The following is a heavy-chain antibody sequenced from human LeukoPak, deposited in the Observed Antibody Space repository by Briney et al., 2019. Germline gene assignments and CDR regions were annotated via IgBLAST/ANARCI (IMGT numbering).Heavy chain of an antibody. CDR1: GFTFSTSW. D-gene: IGHD3-9*01. J-gene: IGHJ4*02. V-gene: IGHV3-74*01. CDR3: ASPHYDILTGLLN. CDR2: ISSDGSIT. Sequence: GGSLRLSCAASGFTFSTSWMHWVRQAPGKGLVWVSRISSDGSITDYADCVKGRFTISRDNAKNTLYLQMNGLRAEDTAVYYCASPHYDILTGLLNWGQGTLVTVSS.